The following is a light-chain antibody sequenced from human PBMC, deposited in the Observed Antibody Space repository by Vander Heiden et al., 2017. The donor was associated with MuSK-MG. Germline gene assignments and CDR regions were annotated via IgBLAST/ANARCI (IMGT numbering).Light chain of an antibody. J-gene: IGKJ4*01. CDR2: SAS. CDR1: QYIYSY. V-gene: IGKV1-9*01. CDR3: QQFDSYPLT. Sequence: DIQLTQSPSFLSASVGDRVTITCRASQYIYSYLAWYQQKPGKAPALLIYSASTLQSGVPSKFSGSGSGTEFTLTISSLQPEDFATYYCQQFDSYPLTFGGGTKVEIK.